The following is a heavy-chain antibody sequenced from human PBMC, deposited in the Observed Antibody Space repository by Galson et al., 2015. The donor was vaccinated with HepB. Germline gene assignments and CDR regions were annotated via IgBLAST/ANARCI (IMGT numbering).Heavy chain of an antibody. CDR1: GFTFSSYW. CDR2: LKQDGSEK. J-gene: IGHJ4*02. V-gene: IGHV3-7*03. CDR3: ARDLSGYDYMADY. Sequence: SLRLSCAASGFTFSSYWMSWVRQAPGKGLEWVANLKQDGSEKYYVDSVKGRFTISRDNAKNSLYLQMNSLRAEDTAVYYCARDLSGYDYMADYWGQGTLVTVSS. D-gene: IGHD5-12*01.